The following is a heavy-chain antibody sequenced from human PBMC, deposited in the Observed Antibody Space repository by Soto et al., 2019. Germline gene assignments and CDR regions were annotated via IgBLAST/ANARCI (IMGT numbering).Heavy chain of an antibody. CDR1: GWSVSISDCS. CDR3: ARLRVPNYYFDF. Sequence: SITDAGSGWSVSISDCSSGWIRQPPGKGLEWIGNIYYIENTFYNESLKSRVTISVDTSKNQFSLILRSVTAADTAVYFCARLRVPNYYFDFWGQGALVTVSS. CDR2: IYYIENT. J-gene: IGHJ4*02. V-gene: IGHV4-39*01. D-gene: IGHD1-7*01.